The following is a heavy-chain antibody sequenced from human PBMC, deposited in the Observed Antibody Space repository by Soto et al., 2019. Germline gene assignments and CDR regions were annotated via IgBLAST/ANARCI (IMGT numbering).Heavy chain of an antibody. V-gene: IGHV1-69*01. D-gene: IGHD2-2*01. CDR2: IIPIFGPA. CDR3: ATGSFTSTGGRIGYHYNAMDV. Sequence: QVQLVQSGAEVKKPGSSVKVSCKSSGHTFSSHSINWVRQAPGQGLEWMGGIIPIFGPANFAKKFQGRVTITADESTSTAYMELNSLRSEDTAVYYCATGSFTSTGGRIGYHYNAMDVCGQGTTVTVSS. CDR1: GHTFSSHS. J-gene: IGHJ6*02.